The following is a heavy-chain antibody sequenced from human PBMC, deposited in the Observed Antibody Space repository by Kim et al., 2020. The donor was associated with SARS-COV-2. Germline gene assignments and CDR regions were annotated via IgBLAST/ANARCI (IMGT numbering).Heavy chain of an antibody. D-gene: IGHD1-20*01. V-gene: IGHV4-38-2*02. CDR3: ASNWNPSDYYYYGLDI. CDR1: GYSISGGYY. CDR2: IYHSGGT. Sequence: SETLSLTCTVSGYSISGGYYWAWIRQSPGKGLEWIGCIYHSGGTYYNPSLKSRVTISVDTSKNQFSLKVTSVTASDTAVYYCASNWNPSDYYYYGLDIWG. J-gene: IGHJ6*01.